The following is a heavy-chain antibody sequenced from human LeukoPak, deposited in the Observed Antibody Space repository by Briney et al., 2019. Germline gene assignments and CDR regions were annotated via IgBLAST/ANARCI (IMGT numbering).Heavy chain of an antibody. Sequence: PSQTLSLTCTVSGGSISSGGYCRSWIRQHPGKGLEWIGYIYYSGSTYYNPSLKSRVTISVDTSKNQFSLKLSSVTAADTAVYYCAREEDYYDSSGYYDYWGQGTLVTVSS. CDR2: IYYSGST. V-gene: IGHV4-31*03. J-gene: IGHJ4*02. CDR1: GGSISSGGYC. D-gene: IGHD3-22*01. CDR3: AREEDYYDSSGYYDY.